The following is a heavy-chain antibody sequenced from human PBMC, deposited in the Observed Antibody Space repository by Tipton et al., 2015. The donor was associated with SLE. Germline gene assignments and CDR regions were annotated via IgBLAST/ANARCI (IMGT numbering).Heavy chain of an antibody. CDR3: VQDMSPGGCDL. CDR2: LNWDTGRI. Sequence: SLRLSCSASGFNFQHYAIHWVRQAPGKGLEWVSGLNWDTGRIDYADPVEGRFTISRDNAGNSVSLLMTDLRPDDTAFYYCVQDMSPGGCDLWGQGTMVTVSS. V-gene: IGHV3-9*01. D-gene: IGHD2-15*01. J-gene: IGHJ3*01. CDR1: GFNFQHYA.